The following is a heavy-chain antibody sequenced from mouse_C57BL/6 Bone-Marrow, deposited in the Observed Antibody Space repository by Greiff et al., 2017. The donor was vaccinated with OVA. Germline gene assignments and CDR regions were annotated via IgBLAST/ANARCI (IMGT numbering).Heavy chain of an antibody. V-gene: IGHV1-69*01. D-gene: IGHD2-3*01. CDR2: IDPSDSYT. CDR3: ARDYDGYYWYFDV. CDR1: GYTFTSYW. Sequence: QVQLKQPGAELVMPGASVKLSCQASGYTFTSYWMHWVKQRPGQGLEWIGEIDPSDSYTNYNQKFKGKSTLTVYKSSSTAYMQLSSLTSEDSAVYYCARDYDGYYWYFDVWGTGTTVTVSS. J-gene: IGHJ1*03.